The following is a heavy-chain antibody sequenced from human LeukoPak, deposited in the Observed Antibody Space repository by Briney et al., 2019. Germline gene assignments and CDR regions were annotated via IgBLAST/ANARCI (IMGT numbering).Heavy chain of an antibody. D-gene: IGHD6-19*01. V-gene: IGHV3-64D*06. Sequence: GGSLRLSCSASVFTFSSYAMHWVRQAPGKGLEYVSAITSNGCSTYYADSVKGRFTISRDNSKNTLYLQMSSLRAEDTAVYYCVKRGIAVVTAYYYYGMDVWGQGTTVTVSS. CDR1: VFTFSSYA. CDR2: ITSNGCST. J-gene: IGHJ6*02. CDR3: VKRGIAVVTAYYYYGMDV.